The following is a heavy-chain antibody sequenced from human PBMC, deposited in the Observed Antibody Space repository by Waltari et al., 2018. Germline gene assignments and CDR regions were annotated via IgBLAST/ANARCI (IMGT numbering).Heavy chain of an antibody. V-gene: IGHV4-4*02. Sequence: QVQLQESGQGLVKPSGTLSLTCAVSGDSVSGNYWWGWVRQSPEKGLEWSGQVHHSGKTHYNPSIQSRVTISVDSPKNQFSLTLKSVTAADTAVYYCAGDRAIGLFFDYWGRGTLVTVSS. D-gene: IGHD2-2*01. J-gene: IGHJ4*02. CDR2: VHHSGKT. CDR1: GDSVSGNYW. CDR3: AGDRAIGLFFDY.